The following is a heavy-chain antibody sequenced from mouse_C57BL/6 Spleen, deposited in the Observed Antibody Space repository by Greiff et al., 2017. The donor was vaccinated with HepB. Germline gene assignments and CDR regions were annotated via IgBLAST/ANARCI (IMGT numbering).Heavy chain of an antibody. J-gene: IGHJ1*03. CDR2: INPSNGGT. CDR1: GYTFTSYW. CDR3: ARGGLYYSNYGYFDV. D-gene: IGHD2-5*01. Sequence: VQLQQPGTELVKPGASVKLSCKASGYTFTSYWMHWVKQRPGQGLEWIGNINPSNGGTNYNEKFKSKATLTVDKSSSTAYMQLSSLTSEDSAVYYCARGGLYYSNYGYFDVWGTGTTVAVSS. V-gene: IGHV1-53*01.